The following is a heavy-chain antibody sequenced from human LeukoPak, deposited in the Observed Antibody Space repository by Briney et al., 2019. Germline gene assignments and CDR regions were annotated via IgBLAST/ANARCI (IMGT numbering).Heavy chain of an antibody. V-gene: IGHV4-4*07. CDR1: GGSISSYY. CDR2: IYTSGST. Sequence: PSETLSLTCTVSGGSISSYYWSWIRQPAGKGLKWIGRIYTSGSTNYNPSLKSRVTMSVDTSKNQFSLKLSSVTAADTAVYYCARDLVAYCSSTSFCSDYYYYGMDVWGQGTTVTVSS. J-gene: IGHJ6*02. CDR3: ARDLVAYCSSTSFCSDYYYYGMDV. D-gene: IGHD2-2*01.